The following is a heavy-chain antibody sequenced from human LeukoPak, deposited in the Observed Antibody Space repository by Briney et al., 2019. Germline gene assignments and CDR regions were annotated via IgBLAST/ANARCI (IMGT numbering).Heavy chain of an antibody. V-gene: IGHV3-30-3*01. Sequence: PGGSLRLSCAASGFTFSSYAMHWVRQAPGKGLEWVAVISYDGSNKYYADSVKGRFTISRDNSKNTLYLQMNSLRAEDTAVYYCARDPIAAANPAFDYWGQGTLVTVSS. CDR2: ISYDGSNK. CDR1: GFTFSSYA. CDR3: ARDPIAAANPAFDY. D-gene: IGHD6-13*01. J-gene: IGHJ4*02.